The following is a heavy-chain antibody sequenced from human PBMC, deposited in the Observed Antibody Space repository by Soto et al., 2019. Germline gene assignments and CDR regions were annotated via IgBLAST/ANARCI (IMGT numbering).Heavy chain of an antibody. CDR3: ARDADILTGSDAFDI. CDR1: GFTFSDYY. Sequence: QVQLVESGGGLVKPGGSLRLSCAASGFTFSDYYMSWIRQAPGKGLEWVSYIGSSSSDTNYADSVKGRLTISRDIAKNSLYLQMNSLRAEDTAVYYCARDADILTGSDAFDIWGQGTMVTVSS. D-gene: IGHD3-9*01. J-gene: IGHJ3*02. V-gene: IGHV3-11*05. CDR2: IGSSSSDT.